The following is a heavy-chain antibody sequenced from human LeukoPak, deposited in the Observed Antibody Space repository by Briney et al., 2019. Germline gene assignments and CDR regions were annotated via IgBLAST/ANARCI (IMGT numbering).Heavy chain of an antibody. J-gene: IGHJ5*02. D-gene: IGHD3-16*02. CDR1: GFTFSSYS. V-gene: IGHV3-21*01. Sequence: GGSLRLSCAASGFTFSSYSMNWVRQAPGKGLEWVSSISSSSSYIYYADSVKGRFTISRDNAKNSLYLQMNSLRAEDTAVYYCARDREMLYPGGHWLDPWGQATLVAVSS. CDR2: ISSSSSYI. CDR3: ARDREMLYPGGHWLDP.